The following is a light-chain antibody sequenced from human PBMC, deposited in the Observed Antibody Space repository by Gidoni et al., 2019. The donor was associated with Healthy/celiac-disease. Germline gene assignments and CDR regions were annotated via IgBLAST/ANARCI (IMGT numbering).Light chain of an antibody. Sequence: DIQMTQSPSTLSASVGDRVTITCRATQSISSWLAWYQQKPGKAPKLLSYKASSLESGVPSRFSGSGSGTEFTLTISSLQPDDFATYYCQQYNSYPWTFXXXTKVEIK. V-gene: IGKV1-5*03. CDR1: QSISSW. J-gene: IGKJ1*01. CDR2: KAS. CDR3: QQYNSYPWT.